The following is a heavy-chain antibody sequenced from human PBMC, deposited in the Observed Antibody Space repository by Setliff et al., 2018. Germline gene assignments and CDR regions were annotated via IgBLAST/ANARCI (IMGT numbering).Heavy chain of an antibody. V-gene: IGHV4-61*09. CDR2: VHPDGST. CDR1: GGSLSADYY. D-gene: IGHD2-8*01. J-gene: IGHJ6*03. CDR3: AREPTNTNYYYLDV. Sequence: PSETLSLTCTVSGGSLSADYYWSWIRQPAGKGLEWIGHVHPDGSTNYNPSLKSRVTISKDTSKNQLSLKLSFVTAADTAVYYCAREPTNTNYYYLDVWGRGTTVTVSS.